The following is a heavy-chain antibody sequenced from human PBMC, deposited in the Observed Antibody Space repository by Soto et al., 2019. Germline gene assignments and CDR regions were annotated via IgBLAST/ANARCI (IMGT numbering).Heavy chain of an antibody. CDR1: GGSISSGSYY. D-gene: IGHD3-22*01. J-gene: IGHJ3*02. CDR2: IYYSGST. CDR3: ESVHSSGYYYDFDI. V-gene: IGHV4-61*01. Sequence: PSETLSLTCTVSGGSISSGSYYWSWIRQPPGKGLEWIGYIYYSGSTNYNPSLKSRVTISVDTSKNQFSLKLSSVTAADTAVYYCESVHSSGYYYDFDIWGQGTMVT.